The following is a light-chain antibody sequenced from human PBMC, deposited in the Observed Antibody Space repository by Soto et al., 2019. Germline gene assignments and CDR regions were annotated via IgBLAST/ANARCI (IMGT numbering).Light chain of an antibody. J-gene: IGLJ1*01. CDR2: EVS. V-gene: IGLV2-14*01. CDR1: SSDVGGYDY. CDR3: SSYSISTAYL. Sequence: QSVLTQPASVSGPPGQSITISCTGTSSDVGGYDYVSWCQLHPGKAPKLMVFEVSNRPSGVSYRFSGSKSGNTASLTISGLQAEDEADYFCSSYSISTAYLFGTGTKVT.